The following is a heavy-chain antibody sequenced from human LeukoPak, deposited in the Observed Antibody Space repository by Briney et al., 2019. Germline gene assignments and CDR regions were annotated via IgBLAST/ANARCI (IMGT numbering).Heavy chain of an antibody. D-gene: IGHD1-7*01. V-gene: IGHV1-8*03. CDR2: MNPNSGNT. CDR3: AREPSTGTTGWMTYYMDV. CDR1: GYTFTSYD. J-gene: IGHJ6*03. Sequence: PSVKVSCKASGYTFTSYDINWVRQATGQGLEWMGWMNPNSGNTGYAQKFQGRVTITRNTSISTAYMELSSLRSEDTAVYYCAREPSTGTTGWMTYYMDVWGKGTTVTVPS.